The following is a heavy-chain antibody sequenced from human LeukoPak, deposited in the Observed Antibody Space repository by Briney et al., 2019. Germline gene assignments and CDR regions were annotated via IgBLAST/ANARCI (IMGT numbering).Heavy chain of an antibody. J-gene: IGHJ3*02. CDR3: ARDSYYYGSGAHDTFDI. CDR1: GFTVSTNS. D-gene: IGHD3-10*01. Sequence: GGSLRLSCTVSGFTVSTNSMSWVRQAPGKGLEWVSFIYSDNTHYSDSVKGRFTISRDNSKNTLYLQMNSLRAEDTAVYYCARDSYYYGSGAHDTFDIWGQGTLVTVSS. V-gene: IGHV3-66*01. CDR2: IYSDNT.